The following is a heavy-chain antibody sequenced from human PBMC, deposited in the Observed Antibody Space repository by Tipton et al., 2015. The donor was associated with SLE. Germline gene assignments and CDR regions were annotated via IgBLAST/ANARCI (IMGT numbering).Heavy chain of an antibody. V-gene: IGHV4-39*01. CDR2: IYYSGHT. CDR1: GGSISGSFYH. Sequence: TLSLTCTVSGGSISGSFYHWGRNRQPPGKGLEWIVTIYYSGHTYYNPSLNIRVTISVATSKKQFSLKLSSVTAADTAVYYCARHVGGRDHDWYFDLWGRGTLHAVSS. J-gene: IGHJ2*01. CDR3: ARHVGGRDHDWYFDL. D-gene: IGHD1-14*01.